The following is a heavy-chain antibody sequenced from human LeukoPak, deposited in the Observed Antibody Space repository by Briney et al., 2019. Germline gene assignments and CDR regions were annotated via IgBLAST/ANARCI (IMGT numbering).Heavy chain of an antibody. D-gene: IGHD1-26*01. CDR2: IYHSGST. CDR1: GGSISSSNW. Sequence: PSETLSLTCAVSGGSISSSNWWSWVRQPPGKGLEWIGEIYHSGSTNYNPSLKSRVTISVDKSKNQFSLKLSSVTAADTAVYYCASRYSGSYYGYYYYGMDVWGQGTTVTVSS. CDR3: ASRYSGSYYGYYYYGMDV. V-gene: IGHV4-4*02. J-gene: IGHJ6*02.